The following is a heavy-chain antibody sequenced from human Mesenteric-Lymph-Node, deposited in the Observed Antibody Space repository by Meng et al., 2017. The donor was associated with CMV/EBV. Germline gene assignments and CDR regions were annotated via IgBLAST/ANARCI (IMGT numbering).Heavy chain of an antibody. CDR3: ARARDFWSGYYTDAFDI. V-gene: IGHV1-69*10. D-gene: IGHD3-3*01. J-gene: IGHJ3*02. CDR2: IIPIILIA. Sequence: SVKVSCKASGGTFSSYAISWVRQAPGQGLQWMGGIIPIILIADYAQKFQGRVTITADKPTNTAYMELSSLTSEDTAVYYCARARDFWSGYYTDAFDIWGQGTVVTVSS. CDR1: GGTFSSYA.